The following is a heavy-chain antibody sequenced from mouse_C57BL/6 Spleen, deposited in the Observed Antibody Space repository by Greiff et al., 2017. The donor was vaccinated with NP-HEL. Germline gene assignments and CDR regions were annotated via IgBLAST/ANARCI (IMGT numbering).Heavy chain of an antibody. CDR3: TTRAAQATWFAY. V-gene: IGHV14-4*01. CDR2: IDPENGDT. J-gene: IGHJ3*01. Sequence: EVKLMESGAELVRPGASVKLSCTASGFNIKDDYMHWVKQRPEQGLEWIGWIDPENGDTEYASKFQGKATITADTSSNTAYLQLSSLTSEDTAVYYCTTRAAQATWFAYWGQGTLVTVSA. D-gene: IGHD3-2*02. CDR1: GFNIKDDY.